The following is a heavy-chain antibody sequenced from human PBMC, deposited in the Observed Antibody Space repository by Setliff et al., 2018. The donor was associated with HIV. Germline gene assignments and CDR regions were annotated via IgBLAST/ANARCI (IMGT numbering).Heavy chain of an antibody. CDR1: GGSIRTGNYY. V-gene: IGHV4-61*09. Sequence: PSETLSLTCTVSGGSIRTGNYYWNWIRQPAGKGLEWIGHIHTTGSTTYSPSLKSRLTISVDTSQHQFSLKLTSVTAADTAVYYCARQVPIPGVAVTPIDFWGQGILVTVSS. J-gene: IGHJ4*02. CDR3: ARQVPIPGVAVTPIDF. CDR2: IHTTGST. D-gene: IGHD3-22*01.